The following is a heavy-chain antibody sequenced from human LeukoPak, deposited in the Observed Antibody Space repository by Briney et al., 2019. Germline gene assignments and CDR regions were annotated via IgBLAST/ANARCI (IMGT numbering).Heavy chain of an antibody. J-gene: IGHJ4*02. CDR1: GFTFDDYA. D-gene: IGHD3-10*01. V-gene: IGHV3-43*01. CDR2: IRWEGDTT. CDR3: TRDTDYGSATNYFDS. Sequence: PGGSLRLSCAASGFTFDDYAMHWVRQAPGKGLDWVALIRWEGDTTYYADSERGRFTISRDNSKNSLYLQMNSLRTEDTAFYYCTRDTDYGSATNYFDSWGQGTLVSVSS.